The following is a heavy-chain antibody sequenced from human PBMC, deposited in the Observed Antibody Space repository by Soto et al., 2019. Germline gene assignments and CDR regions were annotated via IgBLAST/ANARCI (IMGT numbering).Heavy chain of an antibody. Sequence: QLHLVQSGAVVKKPGASVTVSCSASGYPVTAYYMHWVRQAPGRGLEWMGGINPATGAAKYTQTFQGRFPMTRDTSRSTLFMDLSGLTSEDTAVFYCASGGGVGVAGSAAFDMWGQGTLVTVSS. CDR1: GYPVTAYY. J-gene: IGHJ3*02. D-gene: IGHD3-3*01. V-gene: IGHV1-2*02. CDR3: ASGGGVGVAGSAAFDM. CDR2: INPATGAA.